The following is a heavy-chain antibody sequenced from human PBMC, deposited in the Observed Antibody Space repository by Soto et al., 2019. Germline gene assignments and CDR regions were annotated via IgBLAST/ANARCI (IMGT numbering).Heavy chain of an antibody. CDR1: GFTFSSYT. Sequence: GGSLRLSCAASGFTFSSYTMSWVRQAPGKGLEWVSAITGSGDFTNYADSVKGRFTISRDNSKNTLYLQMHSLRAEDTAVYYCAKRTTIFGVVGIDYFYGMDVWGQGTTVTVSS. CDR3: AKRTTIFGVVGIDYFYGMDV. CDR2: ITGSGDFT. D-gene: IGHD3-3*01. V-gene: IGHV3-23*01. J-gene: IGHJ6*02.